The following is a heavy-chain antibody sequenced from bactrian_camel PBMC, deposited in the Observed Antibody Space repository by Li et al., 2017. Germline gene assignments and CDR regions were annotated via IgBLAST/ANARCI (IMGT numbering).Heavy chain of an antibody. CDR1: GLKFEDYK. V-gene: IGHV3-1*01. Sequence: QLVESGGGLVQAGGSLRLSCTISGLKFEDYKVSWVRQAPGKGLEWISAVDSAGDDTYYSGAVKGRFTISQDNAMSTLYLQMNSLKTEDTAVYYCAADRTYYIEYDYLCNYWGQGTQVTVS. D-gene: IGHD4*01. J-gene: IGHJ4*01. CDR2: VDSAGDDT. CDR3: AADRTYYIEYDYLCNY.